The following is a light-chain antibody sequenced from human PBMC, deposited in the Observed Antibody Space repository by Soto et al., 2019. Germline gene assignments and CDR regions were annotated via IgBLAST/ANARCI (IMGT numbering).Light chain of an antibody. V-gene: IGLV1-40*01. CDR1: SSNIGAGYD. Sequence: QSVLTQPPSVSGAPGQRVTISCTGSSSNIGAGYDVHWYQQLPGTAPKLLIYGSSNRPSGVPERFSGSKSGTSASLAITGLQAEDEADYYCQSYDSSLSGWVFGGGTKVTVL. CDR3: QSYDSSLSGWV. J-gene: IGLJ3*02. CDR2: GSS.